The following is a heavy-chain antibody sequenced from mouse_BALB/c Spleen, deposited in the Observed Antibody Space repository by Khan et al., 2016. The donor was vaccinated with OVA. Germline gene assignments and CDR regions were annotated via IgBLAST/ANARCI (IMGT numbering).Heavy chain of an antibody. V-gene: IGHV1-5*01. CDR3: TRSYDSYYVDY. D-gene: IGHD2-4*01. J-gene: IGHJ2*01. CDR2: IYPGISDT. CDR1: GYSFANYW. Sequence: EVQLQQSGTVLARPGASVKMSCKASGYSFANYWMHWVKQRPGQVLEWVGTIYPGISDTRYNQKFQDKARLTAVTSASTASMELISLPSEDSADYYCTRSYDSYYVDYWGKGTTLTVSS.